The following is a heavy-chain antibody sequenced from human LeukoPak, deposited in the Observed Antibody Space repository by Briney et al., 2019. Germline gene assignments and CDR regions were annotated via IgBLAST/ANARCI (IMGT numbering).Heavy chain of an antibody. V-gene: IGHV3-48*03. J-gene: IGHJ6*03. D-gene: IGHD2/OR15-2a*01. Sequence: GGSLRLSCAASGFIFSSYEMHWVRQAPGKGLEWVAYIGSSGSTKYYAESVRGRFTISRDNAKNSLYLQMSNLRADDTAIYYFASHVEILPSAPWDYYMDVWGKGTTVTVSS. CDR2: IGSSGSTK. CDR1: GFIFSSYE. CDR3: ASHVEILPSAPWDYYMDV.